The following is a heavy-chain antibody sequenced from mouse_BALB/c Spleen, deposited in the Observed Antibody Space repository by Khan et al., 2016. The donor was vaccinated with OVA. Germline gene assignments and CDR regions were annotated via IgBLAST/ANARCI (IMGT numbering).Heavy chain of an antibody. J-gene: IGHJ3*01. CDR3: ARSNYGNFAY. D-gene: IGHD2-1*01. V-gene: IGHV5-9*03. CDR1: GFTFSSYT. Sequence: EVELVESGGGLVKPGGSLKLSCAASGFTFSSYTMSWIRQTPEKRLEWVATISSGGDNNYYPDSVKGRFTISRDNAKNNLYLQMSSLRSEDTALYDCARSNYGNFAYWGQGTLGTVSA. CDR2: ISSGGDNN.